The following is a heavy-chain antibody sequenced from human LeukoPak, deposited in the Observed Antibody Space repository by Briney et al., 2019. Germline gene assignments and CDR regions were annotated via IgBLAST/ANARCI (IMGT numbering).Heavy chain of an antibody. CDR2: IYYSGST. CDR3: ARDGWYNDY. V-gene: IGHV4-59*01. J-gene: IGHJ4*02. CDR1: GGSISTYY. D-gene: IGHD6-19*01. Sequence: SETLSLTCTVSGGSISTYYWSWIRQPPGKGLEWIGYIYYSGSTNYNPSLKSRVTMSVDTSKNHFSLRLSSVTAADTALYYCARDGWYNDYWGQGTLVTVSS.